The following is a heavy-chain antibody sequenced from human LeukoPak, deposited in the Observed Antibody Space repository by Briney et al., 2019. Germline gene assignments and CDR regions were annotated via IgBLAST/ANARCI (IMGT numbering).Heavy chain of an antibody. CDR1: GGSISSGGYS. D-gene: IGHD3-10*01. Sequence: SETLSLTCTVSGGSISSGGYSWSWIRQPPGKGPEWIGYIYYSGSTHYNPSLRSRVTISVDTSKNQFSLKVSSVTAADTAVYYCARVFDSGSQAYFYYMDVWGKGTTVTIFS. CDR3: ARVFDSGSQAYFYYMDV. CDR2: IYYSGST. V-gene: IGHV4-30-4*07. J-gene: IGHJ6*03.